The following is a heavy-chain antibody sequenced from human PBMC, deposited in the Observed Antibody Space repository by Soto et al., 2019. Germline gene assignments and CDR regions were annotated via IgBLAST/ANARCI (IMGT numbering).Heavy chain of an antibody. CDR2: IIPILDIA. D-gene: IGHD4-17*01. J-gene: IGHJ6*03. V-gene: IGHV1-69*02. CDR3: ATTNYGDYGYYYYYMDV. Sequence: GASVKVSCKASGGTFSSYTINWVRQAPGQGLEWMGRIIPILDIANYAQKFQGRVTIIVDKSTGTAYMELSSLRSEDTAVYYCATTNYGDYGYYYYYMDVWGKGTTVTVSS. CDR1: GGTFSSYT.